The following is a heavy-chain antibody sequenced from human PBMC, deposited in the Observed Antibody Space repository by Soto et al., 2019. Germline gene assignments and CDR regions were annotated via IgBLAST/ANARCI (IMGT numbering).Heavy chain of an antibody. J-gene: IGHJ4*02. Sequence: GGSLRLSCAASGFTFSSYSMNWVRQAPGKGLEWVSSISSSSSYIYYADSVKGRFTISRDNAKNSLYLQMNSLRAEDTAVYYCARNRPLNYYGSGSPIDYSGQATLVTVSS. CDR2: ISSSSSYI. CDR1: GFTFSSYS. D-gene: IGHD3-10*01. V-gene: IGHV3-21*01. CDR3: ARNRPLNYYGSGSPIDY.